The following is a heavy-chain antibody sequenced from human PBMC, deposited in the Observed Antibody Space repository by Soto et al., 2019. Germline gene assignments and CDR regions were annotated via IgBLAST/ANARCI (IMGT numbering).Heavy chain of an antibody. J-gene: IGHJ6*02. CDR1: GGTFSRYS. Sequence: SVKVSCKASGGTFSRYSISWVRQAPGQGLEWMGGIIPIFGTANYAQKFQGRVTITADESTSTAYMELSSLRSEDTAVYYCASGGNCGGDCYSSGMDVWGQGTTVTVSS. CDR3: ASGGNCGGDCYSSGMDV. CDR2: IIPIFGTA. D-gene: IGHD2-21*02. V-gene: IGHV1-69*13.